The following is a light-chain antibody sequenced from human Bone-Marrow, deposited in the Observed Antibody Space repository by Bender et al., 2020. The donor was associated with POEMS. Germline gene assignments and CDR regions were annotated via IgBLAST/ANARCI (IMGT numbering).Light chain of an antibody. Sequence: QSVLIQPPSVSGAPSQKVTISCSGSRSNIGDNVVNWYQQVPGKAPKLLIYSDDLLASGVSDRFSGSKSGTSASLAISGLQAEDEADYYCCSYAGNSIWMFGGGTKLTVL. CDR2: SDD. CDR1: RSNIGDNV. V-gene: IGLV1-36*01. J-gene: IGLJ3*02. CDR3: CSYAGNSIWM.